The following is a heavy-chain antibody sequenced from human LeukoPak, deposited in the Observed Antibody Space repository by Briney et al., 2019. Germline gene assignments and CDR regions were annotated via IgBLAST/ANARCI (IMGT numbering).Heavy chain of an antibody. CDR3: ARGKWLVF. V-gene: IGHV3-7*01. CDR2: TRQDGSEK. J-gene: IGHJ4*02. CDR1: GFTFSDYQ. D-gene: IGHD6-19*01. Sequence: PGGSLRLSCAASGFTFSDYQMGWGRKAPAQGLGLVANTRQDGSEKYYADSVKGRFTISRDNATKSLDLQKNSLRADDTAVYYCARGKWLVFRAQGTLVTVSS.